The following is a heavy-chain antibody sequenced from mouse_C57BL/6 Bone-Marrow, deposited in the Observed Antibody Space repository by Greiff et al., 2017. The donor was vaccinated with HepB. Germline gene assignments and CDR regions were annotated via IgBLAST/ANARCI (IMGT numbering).Heavy chain of an antibody. D-gene: IGHD2-1*01. CDR1: GFTFSDYY. CDR3: ARAGDGNYDRNWYFDV. Sequence: DVKLVESEGGLVQPGSSMKLSCTASGFTFSDYYMAWVRQVPEKGLEWVANINYDGSSTYYLDSLKSRFIISRDNAKNILYLQMSSLKSEDTATYYCARAGDGNYDRNWYFDVWGTGTTVTVSS. V-gene: IGHV5-16*01. J-gene: IGHJ1*03. CDR2: INYDGSST.